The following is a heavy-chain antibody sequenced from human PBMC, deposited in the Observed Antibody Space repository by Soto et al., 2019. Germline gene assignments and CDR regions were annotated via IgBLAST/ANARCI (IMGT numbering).Heavy chain of an antibody. Sequence: GASVKVSCKASGYPFSDNQIHWLRRAPGQGLEWMGRINPKSDDTNYAQKFKGRVTMTRDTSLDTAYLELTCLTSDDTATYYCARKHSLDYIRWGLDPWGQGTLVTVSS. D-gene: IGHD4-4*01. CDR3: ARKHSLDYIRWGLDP. J-gene: IGHJ5*02. V-gene: IGHV1-2*02. CDR1: GYPFSDNQ. CDR2: INPKSDDT.